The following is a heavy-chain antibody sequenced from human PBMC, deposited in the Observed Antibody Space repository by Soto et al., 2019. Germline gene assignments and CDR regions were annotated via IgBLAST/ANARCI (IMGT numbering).Heavy chain of an antibody. V-gene: IGHV4-4*02. CDR1: GGSISSSNW. Sequence: SETLSLTCAVSGGSISSSNWWSWVRQPPGKGLEWIGEIYHRGSTNYNPSLKSRVTISVDKSKNQFSLKLSSVTAADTAVYYCARVYYGSGSYYYYYYGMDVWGQGTTVTVSS. CDR2: IYHRGST. D-gene: IGHD3-10*01. J-gene: IGHJ6*02. CDR3: ARVYYGSGSYYYYYYGMDV.